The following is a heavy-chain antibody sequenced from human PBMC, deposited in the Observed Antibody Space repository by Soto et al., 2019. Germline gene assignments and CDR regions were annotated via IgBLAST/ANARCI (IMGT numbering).Heavy chain of an antibody. J-gene: IGHJ4*02. CDR3: ARRPPSYDYVWGSYRPNSYFDY. CDR2: IYYSGST. Sequence: PSETLSLTCTVSGGSISSGGYYWSWIRQHPGKGLEWIGYIYYSGSTYYNPSLKSRVTISVDTSKNQFSLKLSSVTAADTAVYYCARRPPSYDYVWGSYRPNSYFDYWGQGTLVTVSS. V-gene: IGHV4-31*03. CDR1: GGSISSGGYY. D-gene: IGHD3-16*02.